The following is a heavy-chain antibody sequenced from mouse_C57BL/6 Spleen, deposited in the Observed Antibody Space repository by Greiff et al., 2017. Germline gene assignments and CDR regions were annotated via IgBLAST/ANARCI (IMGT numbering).Heavy chain of an antibody. V-gene: IGHV1-69*01. J-gene: IGHJ2*01. CDR1: GYTFTSYW. CDR3: ARDWDRRYYFDY. Sequence: QVQLQQPGAELVMPGASVKLSCKASGYTFTSYWMHWVKQRPGQGLEWIGEIDPSDSYTNYNQKFKGKSTLTVDKSSSTAYMQLSSLTTEDSAVYEWARDWDRRYYFDYGGQGTTLTVSS. D-gene: IGHD4-1*01. CDR2: IDPSDSYT.